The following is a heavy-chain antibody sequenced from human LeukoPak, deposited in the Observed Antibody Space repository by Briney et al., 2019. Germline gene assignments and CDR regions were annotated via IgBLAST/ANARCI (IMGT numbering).Heavy chain of an antibody. D-gene: IGHD6-19*01. CDR3: AKGFSSGWSNLIDY. J-gene: IGHJ4*02. Sequence: PGGSLRLSCAASGFTFSSYWMSWVRQAPGKGLEWVANIKQDGSEKYYVDSVKGRFTISRDNSKSTLYLQMNSLRAEDTAVYYCAKGFSSGWSNLIDYWGQGTLVTVSS. V-gene: IGHV3-7*01. CDR2: IKQDGSEK. CDR1: GFTFSSYW.